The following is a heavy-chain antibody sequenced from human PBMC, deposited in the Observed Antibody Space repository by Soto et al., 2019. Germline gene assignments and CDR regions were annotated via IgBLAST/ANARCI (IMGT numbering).Heavy chain of an antibody. CDR2: ISNSGGST. V-gene: IGHV3-23*01. CDR3: LMGYFFDY. Sequence: PGGSLRLSCAASGFTFSGYAMSWVRQAPGKGLERVSTISNSGGSTWYAESVKGRFTISRDNSKNTLDLQMNSLRAEDTAVYYCLMGYFFDYWGQGTLVTVSS. CDR1: GFTFSGYA. D-gene: IGHD3-16*01. J-gene: IGHJ4*02.